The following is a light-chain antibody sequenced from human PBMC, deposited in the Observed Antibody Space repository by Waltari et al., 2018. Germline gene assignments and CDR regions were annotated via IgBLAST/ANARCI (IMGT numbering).Light chain of an antibody. Sequence: YKQHPGRPPKLIIYDVTKRPSVVSSRLSGSKSGSTASLTISGLQAEDEADYYCSSYTSDSVVIFGGGTEVTVL. CDR2: DVT. CDR3: SSYTSDSVVI. J-gene: IGLJ2*01. V-gene: IGLV2-14*03.